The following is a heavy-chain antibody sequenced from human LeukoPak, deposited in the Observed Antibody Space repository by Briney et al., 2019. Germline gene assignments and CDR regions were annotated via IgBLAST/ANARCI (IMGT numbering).Heavy chain of an antibody. J-gene: IGHJ4*02. CDR2: IYYSGST. Sequence: MPSETLSLTCTVSGGSISSSSYYWGWIRQPPGKGLEWIGSIYYSGSTYYNPSLKSRVTISVDTSKNQFSLKLSSVTAADTAVYYCAGQEWLVNYQGFDYWGQGTLVTVSS. CDR1: GGSISSSSYY. V-gene: IGHV4-39*01. D-gene: IGHD6-19*01. CDR3: AGQEWLVNYQGFDY.